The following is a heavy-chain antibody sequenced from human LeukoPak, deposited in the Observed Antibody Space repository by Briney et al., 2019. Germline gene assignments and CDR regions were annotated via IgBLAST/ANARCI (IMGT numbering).Heavy chain of an antibody. V-gene: IGHV3-30-3*01. Sequence: PGGSLRLSCPASGFTFSSYAMHWVRQAPGKGLEWVAVISYDGSNKYYADSVKGRFTISRDNSKNTLYLQMNSLRAEDTAVYYCAREADYYDSSGYYSADYFDYWGQGTLVTVSS. J-gene: IGHJ4*02. CDR2: ISYDGSNK. CDR1: GFTFSSYA. D-gene: IGHD3-22*01. CDR3: AREADYYDSSGYYSADYFDY.